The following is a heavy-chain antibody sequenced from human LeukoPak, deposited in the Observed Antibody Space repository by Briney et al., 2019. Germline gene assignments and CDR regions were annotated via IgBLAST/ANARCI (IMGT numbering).Heavy chain of an antibody. V-gene: IGHV4-34*01. Sequence: SETLSLTCAVYGGSFSGYYWSWIRQPPGKGLEWIGEINHSGSTNYNPSPKSRVTISVDTSKNQFSLKLSSVTAADTAVYYCASTYYYDSSGYHYYNYWGQGTLVTVSS. CDR2: INHSGST. J-gene: IGHJ4*02. CDR3: ASTYYYDSSGYHYYNY. CDR1: GGSFSGYY. D-gene: IGHD3-22*01.